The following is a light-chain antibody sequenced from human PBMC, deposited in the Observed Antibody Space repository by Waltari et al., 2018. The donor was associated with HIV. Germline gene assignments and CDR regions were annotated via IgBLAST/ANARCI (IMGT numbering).Light chain of an antibody. V-gene: IGLV2-8*01. CDR1: SSDVGGYNF. Sequence: QSALTQPPSASGSPGQSVTISCPGTSSDVGGYNFFSWYQHHPGNAPKLMIYEVSKRPSGVPDRFSGSKSGNTASLTVSGLQAEDEADYYCSSYAGSNNLVFGGGTKLTVL. CDR3: SSYAGSNNLV. CDR2: EVS. J-gene: IGLJ3*02.